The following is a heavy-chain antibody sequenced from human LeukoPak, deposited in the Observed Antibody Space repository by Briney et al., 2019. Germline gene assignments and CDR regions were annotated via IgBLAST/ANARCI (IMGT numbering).Heavy chain of an antibody. CDR2: KSNDGSNK. Sequence: GGSLRLSCAASGFTFSSYGMHWVRQAPGKGLEWVAVKSNDGSNKYYADSVKGRFTISRDNSKNTLYLQMNSLRAEDTAVYYCAKDRSILRYFDWLFRRDAFDIWGQGTMVTVSS. D-gene: IGHD3-9*01. CDR3: AKDRSILRYFDWLFRRDAFDI. J-gene: IGHJ3*02. CDR1: GFTFSSYG. V-gene: IGHV3-30*18.